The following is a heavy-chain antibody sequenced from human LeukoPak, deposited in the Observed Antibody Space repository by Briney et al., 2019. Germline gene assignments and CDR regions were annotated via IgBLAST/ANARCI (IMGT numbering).Heavy chain of an antibody. CDR2: ISGNGGST. CDR3: AKLNGYDFRSGYYYFDY. CDR1: GFTFNTYA. D-gene: IGHD3-3*01. J-gene: IGHJ4*02. V-gene: IGHV3-23*01. Sequence: GGSLRLSCAASGFTFNTYAMSWVRQAPGKGLEWVSVISGNGGSTYYADSVKGRFTISRDKSKNTVSLQMNSLRAEDTAVYHCAKLNGYDFRSGYYYFDYWGQGTPVTVSS.